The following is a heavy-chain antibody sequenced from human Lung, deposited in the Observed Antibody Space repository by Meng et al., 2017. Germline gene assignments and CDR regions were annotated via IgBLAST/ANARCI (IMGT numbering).Heavy chain of an antibody. D-gene: IGHD3-9*01. CDR3: ARFDPRAY. V-gene: IGHV1-2*06. CDR1: GYTFTGYS. J-gene: IGHJ4*02. CDR2: INPNSGVT. Sequence: QVQRVQSGAEGKKTGASVKVSCKASGYTFTGYSIHWVRQAPGPGLEWMGRINPNSGVTNYAQKFEGRVTMTRDTSISTAYMELSRLRSDDTAVYYCARFDPRAYWGQGTLVTVSS.